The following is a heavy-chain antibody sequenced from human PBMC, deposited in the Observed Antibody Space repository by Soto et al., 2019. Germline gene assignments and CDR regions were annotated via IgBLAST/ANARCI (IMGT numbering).Heavy chain of an antibody. CDR2: INHSGST. CDR3: AIERRYGSGSWGMDV. V-gene: IGHV4-34*01. CDR1: GGSFSGYY. D-gene: IGHD3-10*01. Sequence: SETLSLTCAVYGGSFSGYYWSWIRQPPGKGLEWIGEINHSGSTNYNPSLKSRVTISVDTSKNQFSLKLSSVTAADTAVYYCAIERRYGSGSWGMDVWGQGTTVTVSS. J-gene: IGHJ6*02.